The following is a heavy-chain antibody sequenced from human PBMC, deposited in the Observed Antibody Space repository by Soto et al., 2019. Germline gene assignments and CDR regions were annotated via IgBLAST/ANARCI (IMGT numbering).Heavy chain of an antibody. V-gene: IGHV3-23*01. CDR3: AKDLRNSLSSDWYGVSY. CDR2: ISGSGGGT. CDR1: GFTFSNYA. D-gene: IGHD6-19*01. J-gene: IGHJ4*02. Sequence: EVQLLESGGGLVQPGGSLRLSCAASGFTFSNYAMSWVRQAPGKGLEWVSAISGSGGGTYYADSVKGRFTISRDNSQNPLCLQMNSLRAEDTAVYYWAKDLRNSLSSDWYGVSYWGQGTLVTVSA.